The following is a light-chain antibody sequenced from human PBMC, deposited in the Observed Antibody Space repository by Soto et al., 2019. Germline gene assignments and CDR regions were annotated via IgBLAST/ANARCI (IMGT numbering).Light chain of an antibody. CDR2: DVS. CDR1: SSDGGGYNY. CDR3: ISYTSSSTLVL. Sequence: QSALTQPASVSGSPGQSINISCTGTSSDGGGYNYVSWYQQHPGKDPKLMVYDVSNRPSGAANRFSGSKSGDTASLTISGIKAEDEADSYCISYTSSSTLVLFGGGTKRTVL. V-gene: IGLV2-14*01. J-gene: IGLJ2*01.